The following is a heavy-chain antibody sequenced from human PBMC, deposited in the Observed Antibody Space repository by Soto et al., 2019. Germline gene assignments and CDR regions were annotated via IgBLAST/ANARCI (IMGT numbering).Heavy chain of an antibody. CDR2: ISSNGGST. J-gene: IGHJ4*02. Sequence: EVQLVESGGGLVQPGGSLRLSCAASGFTFSSYAMHWVRQAPGKGLEYVSAISSNGGSTYYANSVKGRFTISRDNSKNTLYLQMGSLRAEDMAVYYCASGPGYYFDYCGQGTLVTVSS. CDR3: ASGPGYYFDY. V-gene: IGHV3-64*01. CDR1: GFTFSSYA.